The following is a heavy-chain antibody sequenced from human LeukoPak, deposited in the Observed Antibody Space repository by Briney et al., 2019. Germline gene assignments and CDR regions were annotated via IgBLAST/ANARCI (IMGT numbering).Heavy chain of an antibody. CDR1: GFTFSTYG. Sequence: GGSLRLSCAASGFTFSTYGMHWVRQASGQGLEWVAFIRYDESDKYYASSVKGRFTISRDNSKNTLYLQMNSLRPEDTAVYYCAKEGVTIVTHFDYWGQGTLVTVSS. CDR2: IRYDESDK. J-gene: IGHJ4*02. V-gene: IGHV3-30*02. D-gene: IGHD4-11*01. CDR3: AKEGVTIVTHFDY.